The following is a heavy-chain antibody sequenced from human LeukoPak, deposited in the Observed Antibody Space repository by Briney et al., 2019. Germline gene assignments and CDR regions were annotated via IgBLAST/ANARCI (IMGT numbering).Heavy chain of an antibody. D-gene: IGHD6-19*01. Sequence: PSETLSLTCTVSGGSISSYYWSWIRQPPGKGLEWIGYIYYSGSTTYNPSLKSRVTISVDTSKNQFSLKLSSVTAADTAVYYCARGWSSGWYRNDYRGQGTLVTVSS. J-gene: IGHJ4*02. CDR2: IYYSGST. V-gene: IGHV4-59*01. CDR3: ARGWSSGWYRNDY. CDR1: GGSISSYY.